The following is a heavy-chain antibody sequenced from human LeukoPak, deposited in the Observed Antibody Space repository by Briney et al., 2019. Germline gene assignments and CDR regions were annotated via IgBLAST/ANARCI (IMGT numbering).Heavy chain of an antibody. V-gene: IGHV4-30-4*01. CDR1: GGSISSGDYY. D-gene: IGHD6-25*01. CDR3: ARVEAAARFGY. Sequence: SQTLSLTCTVSGGSISSGDYYWSWIRQPPGKGLEWIGYIYYSGSTYYNPSLRSRVTISVDTSKNQFSLKLSSVTAADTAVYYCARVEAAARFGYWGQGTLVTVSS. CDR2: IYYSGST. J-gene: IGHJ4*02.